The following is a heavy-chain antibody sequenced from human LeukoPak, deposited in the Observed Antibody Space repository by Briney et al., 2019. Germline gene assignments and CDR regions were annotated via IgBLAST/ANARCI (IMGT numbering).Heavy chain of an antibody. CDR2: INPNSGGT. J-gene: IGHJ4*02. CDR3: ATDAVGGYPYYFDY. Sequence: ASVKVSCKASGYTFTGYYMHWVRQAPGQGLEWMGWINPNSGGTNYAQKFQGRVTMTRDTSISTAYMELSRLRSDDTAVYYCATDAVGGYPYYFDYWGQGTLVTVSS. CDR1: GYTFTGYY. D-gene: IGHD5-18*01. V-gene: IGHV1-2*02.